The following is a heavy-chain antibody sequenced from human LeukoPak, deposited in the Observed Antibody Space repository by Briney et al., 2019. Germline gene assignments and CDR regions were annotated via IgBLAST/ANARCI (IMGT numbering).Heavy chain of an antibody. CDR3: ARALGGAADY. CDR2: IYYSGST. D-gene: IGHD6-13*01. Sequence: PSETLSLTCTVSGGSISSYYWSWIRQPPGKGLEWIGYIYYSGSTNYNPSLKSRVTISVDTSKNQFSLKLSSVTAADTAVYYCARALGGAADYWGQGTLVTVSS. V-gene: IGHV4-59*01. CDR1: GGSISSYY. J-gene: IGHJ4*02.